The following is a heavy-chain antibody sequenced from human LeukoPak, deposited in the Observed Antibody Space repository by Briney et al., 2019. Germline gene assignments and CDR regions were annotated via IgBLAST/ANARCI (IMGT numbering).Heavy chain of an antibody. J-gene: IGHJ4*02. Sequence: SETLSLTCTVSGGSISSSSYYWGWIRQPPGKGLEWIGSIYYSGSTYYNPSLKSRVTISVDTSKNQFSLKLSSVTAADTAVYYCARKTVYYYDSSGQYYFDYWGQGTLVTVSS. CDR1: GGSISSSSYY. V-gene: IGHV4-39*07. D-gene: IGHD3-22*01. CDR3: ARKTVYYYDSSGQYYFDY. CDR2: IYYSGST.